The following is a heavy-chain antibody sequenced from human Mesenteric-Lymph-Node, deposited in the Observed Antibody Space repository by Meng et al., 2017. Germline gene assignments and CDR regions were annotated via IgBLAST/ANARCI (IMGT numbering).Heavy chain of an antibody. J-gene: IGHJ4*02. CDR1: GGSISWGSW. D-gene: IGHD2-15*01. CDR2: FCHSGST. CDR3: TKNGAYSLEY. Sequence: QVPREGSGPGLVKPSGTLALACAVSGGSISWGSWWSGVRQPPGKVLQWIGEFCHSGSTNYNPSFKSRATISVDKSKNHFSLELSSVTAADTAVYYCTKNGAYSLEYWGQGALVTVSS. V-gene: IGHV4-4*02.